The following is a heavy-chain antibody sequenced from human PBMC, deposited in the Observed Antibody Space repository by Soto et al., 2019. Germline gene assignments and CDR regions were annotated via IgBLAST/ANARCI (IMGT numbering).Heavy chain of an antibody. CDR1: GGSISSGGYS. J-gene: IGHJ4*02. Sequence: PSETLSLTCAVSGGSISSGGYSWSWIRQPPGKGLEWIGYIYHSGSTHYNPSLKSRVTISVDRSKNQFSLKLSSVTAADTAVYYCARVRKGGNSADFDYWGQGTLVTVSS. V-gene: IGHV4-30-2*01. D-gene: IGHD2-21*02. CDR3: ARVRKGGNSADFDY. CDR2: IYHSGST.